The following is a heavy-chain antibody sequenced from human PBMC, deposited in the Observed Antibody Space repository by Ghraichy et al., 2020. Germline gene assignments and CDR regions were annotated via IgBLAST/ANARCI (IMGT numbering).Heavy chain of an antibody. CDR3: ASGSRGYSYGYFLGYYYGMDV. J-gene: IGHJ6*02. V-gene: IGHV3-11*01. CDR2: ISSSGSTI. D-gene: IGHD5-18*01. CDR1: GFTFSDYY. Sequence: GGSLRLSCAASGFTFSDYYMSWIRQAPGKGLEWVSYISSSGSTIYYADSVKGRFTISRDNAKNSLYLQMNSLRAEDTAVYYCASGSRGYSYGYFLGYYYGMDVWGQGTTVTVSS.